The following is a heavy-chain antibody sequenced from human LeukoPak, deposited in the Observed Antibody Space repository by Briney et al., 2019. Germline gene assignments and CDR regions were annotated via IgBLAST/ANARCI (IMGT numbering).Heavy chain of an antibody. CDR1: GYTFTGYY. CDR3: ARLQGYGSSSRYYFDY. J-gene: IGHJ4*02. V-gene: IGHV1-2*02. CDR2: INPNSGGT. D-gene: IGHD6-13*01. Sequence: ASVKVSCKASGYTFTGYYMHWVRQAPGQGLEWMGWINPNSGGTNYAQKFQGRVTMTRDTSISTAYMELSRLRSDDTAVYYCARLQGYGSSSRYYFDYWGQGTLVTVSS.